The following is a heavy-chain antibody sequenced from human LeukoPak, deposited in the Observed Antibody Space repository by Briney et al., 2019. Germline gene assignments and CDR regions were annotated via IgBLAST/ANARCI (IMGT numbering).Heavy chain of an antibody. CDR2: ISYDGSNK. D-gene: IGHD4-23*01. V-gene: IGHV3-30-3*01. Sequence: GGSLRLSCAASGFTFSSYAMQWVRQAPGKGLERVAVISYDGSNKDYADSVKGRFTISRDNSKNTLYLQMNSLRAEDTALYYCARFGYGGKVDYWGQGTLVTVSS. CDR1: GFTFSSYA. CDR3: ARFGYGGKVDY. J-gene: IGHJ4*02.